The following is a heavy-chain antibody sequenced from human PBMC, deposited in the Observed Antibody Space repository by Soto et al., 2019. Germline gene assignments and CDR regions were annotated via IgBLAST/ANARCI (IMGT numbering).Heavy chain of an antibody. Sequence: PGGSLRLSCAASGFTFSSYAMSWVRQAPGKGLEWVSAISGSGGSTYYADSVKGRFTISRDNYKNTSYLRMNSLRAEDTAVFYCAKDRAIRPGSDFDYWGQGTQVTVSS. V-gene: IGHV3-23*01. CDR2: ISGSGGST. CDR3: AKDRAIRPGSDFDY. D-gene: IGHD3-9*01. J-gene: IGHJ4*02. CDR1: GFTFSSYA.